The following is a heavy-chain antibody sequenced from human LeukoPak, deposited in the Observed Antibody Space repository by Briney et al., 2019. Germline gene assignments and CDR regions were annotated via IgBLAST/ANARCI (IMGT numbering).Heavy chain of an antibody. CDR2: ISHDGNNE. V-gene: IGHV3-30*18. Sequence: GGSLRLSCAASGFTFNNYGLHWVRQAPGKGLEWVTLISHDGNNEYCADSVKGRFATSRDVSKNTLYLQMNSLRAEDTAVYYCAKDPSLRVTLPVWGQGTLVTVSS. J-gene: IGHJ4*02. CDR3: AKDPSLRVTLPV. D-gene: IGHD2-21*02. CDR1: GFTFNNYG.